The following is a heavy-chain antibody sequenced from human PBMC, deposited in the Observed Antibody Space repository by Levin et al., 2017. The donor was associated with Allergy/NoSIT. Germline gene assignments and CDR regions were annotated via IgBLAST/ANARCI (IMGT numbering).Heavy chain of an antibody. J-gene: IGHJ3*02. CDR3: ARDRVAVAVTGAFDI. Sequence: SCAASGFTFSDYYMSWIRQAPGKGLEWVSYISSSSSYTNYADSVKGRFTISRDNAKNSLYLQMNSLRAEDTAVYYCARDRVAVAVTGAFDIWGQGTMVTVSS. CDR2: ISSSSSYT. CDR1: GFTFSDYY. D-gene: IGHD6-19*01. V-gene: IGHV3-11*05.